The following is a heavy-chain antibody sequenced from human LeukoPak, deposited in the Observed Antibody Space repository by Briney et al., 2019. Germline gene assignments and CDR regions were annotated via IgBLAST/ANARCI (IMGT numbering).Heavy chain of an antibody. J-gene: IGHJ3*02. CDR2: ISWSSGSI. CDR1: GFTFDDYA. Sequence: GGSLRLSCTASGFTFDDYAMHWVRQAPGKGLEWVSGISWSSGSIGYADSVKGRFTISRDNAKNSLYLQMNSLRAEDAALYYCAKDHYDSSAYAFDIWGQGTMVTVSS. CDR3: AKDHYDSSAYAFDI. V-gene: IGHV3-9*01. D-gene: IGHD3-22*01.